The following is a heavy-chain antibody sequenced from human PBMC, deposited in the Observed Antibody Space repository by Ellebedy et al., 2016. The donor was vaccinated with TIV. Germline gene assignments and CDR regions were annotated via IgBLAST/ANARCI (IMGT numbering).Heavy chain of an antibody. V-gene: IGHV4-4*07. CDR1: GGSFSSYY. J-gene: IGHJ2*01. CDR2: FFMSGST. Sequence: SETLSLXXTVSGGSFSSYYWRWIRQSAGKGLEWLGRFFMSGSTTYNPSLKNRVTMSVDASTPQLSLNLSSVTAADTAVYFCARLRQSRDRSHWYFDLWGRGTLVTVSS. D-gene: IGHD1-14*01. CDR3: ARLRQSRDRSHWYFDL.